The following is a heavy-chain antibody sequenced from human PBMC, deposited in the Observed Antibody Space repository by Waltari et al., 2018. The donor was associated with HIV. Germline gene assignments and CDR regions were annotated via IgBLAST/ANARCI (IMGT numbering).Heavy chain of an antibody. CDR2: INSRSSYI. J-gene: IGHJ4*02. CDR3: TRANGPSDY. D-gene: IGHD4-17*01. V-gene: IGHV3-21*06. CDR1: GFTSTTHS. Sequence: EVRILQSGGGLVKPGGSLRRSCHVTGFTSTTHSLHWVRQTPGKGLDWVSSINSRSSYIFYSDSVKGRFTIARDNANYSLYLQMNDLRDDDTAIYYCTRANGPSDYWGQGVPVTVSS.